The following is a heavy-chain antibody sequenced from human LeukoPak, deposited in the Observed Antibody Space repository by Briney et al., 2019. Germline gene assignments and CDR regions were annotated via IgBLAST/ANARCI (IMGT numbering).Heavy chain of an antibody. CDR2: INHSGST. J-gene: IGHJ4*02. CDR3: ARGVVAATRLDY. V-gene: IGHV4-34*01. D-gene: IGHD2-15*01. Sequence: SENLSLTCAVYGGSFSGYYWSWIRQPPGKGLEWIGEINHSGSTNYNPSLKSRVTISVDTSKNQFSLKLSSVTAADTAVYYCARGVVAATRLDYWGQGTLVTVSS. CDR1: GGSFSGYY.